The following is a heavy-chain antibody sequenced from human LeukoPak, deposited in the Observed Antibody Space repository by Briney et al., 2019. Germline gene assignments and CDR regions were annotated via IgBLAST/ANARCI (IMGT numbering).Heavy chain of an antibody. V-gene: IGHV3-9*01. D-gene: IGHD1-26*01. CDR2: INWNSGSI. CDR1: GFTFDDCA. J-gene: IGHJ4*02. CDR3: AKGLVGAPYYFDY. Sequence: PGRSLRLSCAASGFTFDDCAMHWVRQAPGKGLEWVSGINWNSGSIDYADSVKGRFTISRDNAKKSLYLQMNSLRTEDTALYYCAKGLVGAPYYFDYWGQGTLVTVPS.